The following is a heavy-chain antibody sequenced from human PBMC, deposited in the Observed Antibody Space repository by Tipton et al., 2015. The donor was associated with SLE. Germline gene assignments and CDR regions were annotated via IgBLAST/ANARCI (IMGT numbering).Heavy chain of an antibody. J-gene: IGHJ1*01. D-gene: IGHD1-26*01. CDR3: ARGKTWELLRDFQH. CDR1: GFTFSNAW. V-gene: IGHV3-15*01. Sequence: QLVQSGGGLATPGGSLRLSCAASGFTFSNAWMSWVRQAPGKGLEWVGRIKSKTDGGTADYAAPVKGRFTISRDDSKYTLYLQMNSLRAEDTAVYYCARGKTWELLRDFQHWGQGTLVTVSS. CDR2: IKSKTDGGTA.